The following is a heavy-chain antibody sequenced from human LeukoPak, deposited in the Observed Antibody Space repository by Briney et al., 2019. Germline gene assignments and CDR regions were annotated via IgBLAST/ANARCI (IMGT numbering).Heavy chain of an antibody. V-gene: IGHV4-4*07. CDR1: GGSISSYY. CDR3: ATELGYCSSTSCYDWFDP. Sequence: SETLSLTCTVSGGSISSYYWSWIRQPAGKELEWIGRIYTSGSTNYNPSLKSRVTMSVDTSKNQFSLKLSSVTAADTAVYYCATELGYCSSTSCYDWFDPWGQGTLVTVSS. J-gene: IGHJ5*02. CDR2: IYTSGST. D-gene: IGHD2-2*01.